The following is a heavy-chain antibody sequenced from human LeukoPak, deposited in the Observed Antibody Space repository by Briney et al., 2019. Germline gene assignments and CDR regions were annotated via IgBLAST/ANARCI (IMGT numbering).Heavy chain of an antibody. CDR3: ASSISYCGGDCFNDAFDI. CDR2: INPSGGST. CDR1: GYTFTSYY. Sequence: ASVKVSCKASGYTFTSYYMHWVRQAPGQGLEWMGIINPSGGSTSYAQKFQGRVTMTRDTSTSTVYMELSSLRSEDTAVYYCASSISYCGGDCFNDAFDIWGQGTMVTVSS. J-gene: IGHJ3*02. V-gene: IGHV1-46*01. D-gene: IGHD2-21*01.